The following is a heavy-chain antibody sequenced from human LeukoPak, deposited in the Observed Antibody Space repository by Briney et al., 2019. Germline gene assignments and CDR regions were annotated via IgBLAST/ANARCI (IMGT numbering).Heavy chain of an antibody. V-gene: IGHV4-39*01. D-gene: IGHD1-1*01. J-gene: IGHJ5*01. CDR3: ARRTDSQTSNYFDS. Sequence: SETLSLTCTVSGASINTINYSWGWIRQPPGKGLEWIGSIYSSGPTPYNPSLKSRLTISVDTSKNQFSLKVMSVTAADTAVYCARRTDSQTSNYFDSWGQGTLVTVSS. CDR1: GASINTINYS. CDR2: IYSSGPT.